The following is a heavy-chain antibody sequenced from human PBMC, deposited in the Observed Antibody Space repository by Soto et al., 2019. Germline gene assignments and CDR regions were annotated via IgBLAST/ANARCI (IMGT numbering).Heavy chain of an antibody. CDR3: AAWLVWNYRFDY. D-gene: IGHD1-7*01. CDR1: GFTFTSSA. CDR2: IVVGSGNT. Sequence: GASVKVSCKASGFTFTSSAVQWVRQARGQRLEWIGWIVVGSGNTNYAQKFQERVTITRDMSTSTAYMELSSLRSEDTAVYYCAAWLVWNYRFDYWGQGTLVTVSS. V-gene: IGHV1-58*01. J-gene: IGHJ4*02.